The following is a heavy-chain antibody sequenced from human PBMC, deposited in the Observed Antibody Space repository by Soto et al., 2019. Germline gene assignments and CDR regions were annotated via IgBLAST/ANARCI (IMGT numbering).Heavy chain of an antibody. CDR2: TTAILGTR. Sequence: QVQLVQSGAEVKKPGSSVKVSCKASVDTLSHDGVSWVRQVPGKGLEWMGGTTAILGTRDYAQKFKGRMTITSDESTTTSYMEMNSLTSDDTAVYYCAAGDSSDTGDHWGQGTLVTVSS. CDR3: AAGDSSDTGDH. V-gene: IGHV1-69*01. CDR1: VDTLSHDG. J-gene: IGHJ4*02. D-gene: IGHD5-18*01.